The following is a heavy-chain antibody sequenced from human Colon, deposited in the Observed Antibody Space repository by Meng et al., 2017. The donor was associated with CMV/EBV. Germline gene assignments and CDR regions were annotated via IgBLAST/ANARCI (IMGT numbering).Heavy chain of an antibody. D-gene: IGHD2-15*01. CDR2: ICYDGDHK. J-gene: IGHJ4*02. V-gene: IGHV3-33*01. CDR3: ALLRGYCAGGTCYDLDY. Sequence: FKFRGYGMHWVRQAPGKGLEWVAVICYDGDHKFYGDSVKGRFTISRDNSKDTVYLEMNGLRVEDTAMYYCALLRGYCAGGTCYDLDYWGRGTLVTVSS. CDR1: FKFRGYG.